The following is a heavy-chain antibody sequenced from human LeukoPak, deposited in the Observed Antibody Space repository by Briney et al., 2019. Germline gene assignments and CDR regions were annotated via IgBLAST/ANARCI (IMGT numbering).Heavy chain of an antibody. CDR1: GFTLSGYW. J-gene: IGHJ4*02. D-gene: IGHD4-17*01. V-gene: IGHV3-74*01. CDR3: ARDFHGDHDY. CDR2: INPDGSIT. Sequence: GGPLRLSCAASGFTLSGYWIHWVRQAPGKGLVWVARINPDGSITSYADSVKGRITISRDNAKNTLYLQMHSLRAEDTAVYYCARDFHGDHDYWGQGTLVTVSS.